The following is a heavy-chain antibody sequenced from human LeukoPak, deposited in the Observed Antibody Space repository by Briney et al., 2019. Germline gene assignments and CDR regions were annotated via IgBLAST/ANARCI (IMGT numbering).Heavy chain of an antibody. J-gene: IGHJ4*02. CDR1: GGSISSGDYY. V-gene: IGHV4-30-4*01. CDR3: ARAPGPVRVFDY. CDR2: IYHNGFS. Sequence: KTSQTLSLTCSVSGGSISSGDYYWSWIRQSPGKGLEWLGNIYHNGFSDNNPSLKSRVTMSVDTSKNQFSLSLSSVTAADTAVYYCARAPGPVRVFDYWGQGTLVTVSS.